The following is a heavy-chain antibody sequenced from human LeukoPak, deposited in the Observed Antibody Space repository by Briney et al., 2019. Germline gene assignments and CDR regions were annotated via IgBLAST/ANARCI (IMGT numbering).Heavy chain of an antibody. V-gene: IGHV4-61*03. J-gene: IGHJ4*02. Sequence: SETLSLTCTVFGDSVSNGNYYWSWLRQPPGKALEWIGYIYYTGKTYYNPSLEGRVTILVDTSRNHFSVKLSSVTAADTAVYYCARSQNYHGSGDYWSQGTLVTVSS. D-gene: IGHD3-10*01. CDR1: GDSVSNGNYY. CDR3: ARSQNYHGSGDY. CDR2: IYYTGKT.